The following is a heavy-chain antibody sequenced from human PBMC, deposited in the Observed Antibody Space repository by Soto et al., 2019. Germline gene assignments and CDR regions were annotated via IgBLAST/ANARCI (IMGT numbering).Heavy chain of an antibody. D-gene: IGHD4-17*01. CDR1: GFTLSDYY. J-gene: IGHJ4*02. V-gene: IGHV3-11*01. CDR3: ASLPGRSGRDGDYVAY. Sequence: PGGSLRLSCAASGFTLSDYYMSWIRQAPGKGLEWVSYISSSGSTIYYADSVKGRFTISRDNAKNSLYLQMNSLRAEDTAVYYCASLPGRSGRDGDYVAYWGQRTLVTVSS. CDR2: ISSSGSTI.